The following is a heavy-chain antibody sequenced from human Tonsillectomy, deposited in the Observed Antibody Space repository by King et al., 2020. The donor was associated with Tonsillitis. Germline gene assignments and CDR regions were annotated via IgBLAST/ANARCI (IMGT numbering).Heavy chain of an antibody. J-gene: IGHJ6*02. CDR1: GGSISSGGYY. CDR2: IYYSGST. CDR3: ARDLAAAGTGYYGMDV. V-gene: IGHV4-31*03. D-gene: IGHD6-13*01. Sequence: VQLQESGPGLVKPSQTLSLTCTVSGGSISSGGYYWSWIRQHPGKGLEWIGYIYYSGSTYYNPSLKSRVTISVDTSKNQFSLKLSSVTAADTAVYYCARDLAAAGTGYYGMDVWGQGTTVTVSS.